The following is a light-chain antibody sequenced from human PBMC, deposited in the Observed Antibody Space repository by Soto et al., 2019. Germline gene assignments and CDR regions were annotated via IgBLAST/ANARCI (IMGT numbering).Light chain of an antibody. Sequence: QSVLTQPPSVSAAPGQTVTISCSGSSSNIGNNYVSWYQQLPGTAPKLLIYENNKRPSGIPARFSGSKSGTSATLGITGLQTGDEADYYCGTWDSSLSFAVFGGGTQLTVL. J-gene: IGLJ7*01. CDR2: ENN. CDR3: GTWDSSLSFAV. V-gene: IGLV1-51*02. CDR1: SSNIGNNY.